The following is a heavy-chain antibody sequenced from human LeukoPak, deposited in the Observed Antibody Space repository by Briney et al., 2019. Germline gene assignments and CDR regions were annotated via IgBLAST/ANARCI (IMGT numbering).Heavy chain of an antibody. D-gene: IGHD3-9*01. CDR2: NYYNWST. V-gene: IGHV4-59*01. J-gene: IGHJ4*02. CDR1: WGSISKYY. Sequence: PSETLSLTFTVSWGSISKYYRNLIRQPPGEGLGLVGYNYYNWSTNYNPSLKSRVTIPVDTPKNQFPLKLRSVTAADTAVYYCARVVEGYDILTGPKFSFDYWGQGTLVSVSS. CDR3: ARVVEGYDILTGPKFSFDY.